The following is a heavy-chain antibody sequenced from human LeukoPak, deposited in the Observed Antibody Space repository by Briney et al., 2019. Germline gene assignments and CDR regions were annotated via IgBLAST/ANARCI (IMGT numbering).Heavy chain of an antibody. J-gene: IGHJ6*03. CDR2: IIPIFGTA. CDR1: GGTFSSYA. Sequence: ASVKVSCKASGGTFSSYAISWVRQAPGQGLEWMGGIIPIFGTANYAQKFQGRVTITTDESTSTAYMELSSLRSDDTAVYYCARAAPFVVRPFGYYYYYMDVWGKGTTVTVSS. CDR3: ARAAPFVVRPFGYYYYYMDV. V-gene: IGHV1-69*05. D-gene: IGHD2-21*01.